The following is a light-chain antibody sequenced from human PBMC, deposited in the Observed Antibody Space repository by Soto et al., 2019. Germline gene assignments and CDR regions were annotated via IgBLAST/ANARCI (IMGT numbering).Light chain of an antibody. Sequence: EVVLTQSPGTLSLSPGEGATLSCRASQSIISSYLAWYQHKPGQAPRLLISGVSSRATGVPDRFSGSGSGTDFTLTISRLEHEDFAVYYCQQYGNSVPFTFGQGTKLEIK. V-gene: IGKV3-20*01. CDR1: QSIISSY. J-gene: IGKJ2*01. CDR3: QQYGNSVPFT. CDR2: GVS.